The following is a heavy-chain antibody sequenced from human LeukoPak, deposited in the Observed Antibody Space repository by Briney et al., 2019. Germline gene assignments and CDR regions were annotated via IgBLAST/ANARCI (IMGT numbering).Heavy chain of an antibody. CDR3: ATDWDIAPY. CDR1: GYTLTELS. J-gene: IGHJ4*02. V-gene: IGHV1-24*01. D-gene: IGHD5-12*01. Sequence: ASVKVSCKVSGYTLTELSMHWVRQAPGKGLEWMGGFDSEDGETIYAQKFQGRVTVTEDTSTDTAYMELSSLRSEDTAVYYCATDWDIAPYWGQGTLVTVSS. CDR2: FDSEDGET.